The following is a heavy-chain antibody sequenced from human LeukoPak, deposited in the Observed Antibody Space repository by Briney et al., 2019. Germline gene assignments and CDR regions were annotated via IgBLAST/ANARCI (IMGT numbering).Heavy chain of an antibody. Sequence: GGSLRLSCAASGFTFSNSVMSWVRQAPGKGLEWVSVITASGDTTYHADSVKGRFTISRDNSKTTLYLQMNSLRAEDTAIYYCAKDLAGGSSDYWGQGTLVTVSS. CDR3: AKDLAGGSSDY. CDR2: ITASGDTT. D-gene: IGHD6-19*01. V-gene: IGHV3-23*01. CDR1: GFTFSNSV. J-gene: IGHJ4*02.